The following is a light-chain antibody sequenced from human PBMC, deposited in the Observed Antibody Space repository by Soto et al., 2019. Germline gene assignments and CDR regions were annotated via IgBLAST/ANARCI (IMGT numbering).Light chain of an antibody. V-gene: IGLV2-14*01. J-gene: IGLJ2*01. Sequence: QSALTQPASVSGSPGQSITISCTGTSSDVGAYNYVSWYQQHPVKAPKLIIYDVSSRPSGISNRVSGSKSGNTASLTISGVQAEDEDDYYCSSYASSGTVIFGGGTKLTVL. CDR3: SSYASSGTVI. CDR1: SSDVGAYNY. CDR2: DVS.